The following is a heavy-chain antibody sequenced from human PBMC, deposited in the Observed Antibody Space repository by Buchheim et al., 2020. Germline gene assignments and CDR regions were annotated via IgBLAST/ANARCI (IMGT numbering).Heavy chain of an antibody. Sequence: EVQLVESGGGLVQPGGSLRLSCAASGFTFSSYWMSWVRQAPGKGLEWVANIKQDGSEKYYVDSVKGRFTISRDNAKNSLYLQMNSLRAEDTAVYYCARETQYCSSTSCYYYYYGMDVWGQGTT. CDR2: IKQDGSEK. CDR3: ARETQYCSSTSCYYYYYGMDV. CDR1: GFTFSSYW. D-gene: IGHD2-2*01. J-gene: IGHJ6*02. V-gene: IGHV3-7*01.